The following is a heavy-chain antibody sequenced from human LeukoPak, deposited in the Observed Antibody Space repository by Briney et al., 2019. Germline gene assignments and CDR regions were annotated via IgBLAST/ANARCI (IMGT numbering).Heavy chain of an antibody. CDR1: GFTFSSYC. V-gene: IGHV3-21*01. CDR2: ISSSSTYI. Sequence: GGSLRLSCAASGFTFSSYCMNWVRQAPGKGLEWVSSISSSSTYIYYADSVKGRFTISRDNAKNSLYLQMNSLRAEDTAVYYCARDPSMVRGVNYYYGMTSGAKGPRSPSPQ. CDR3: ARDPSMVRGVNYYYGMTS. D-gene: IGHD3-10*01. J-gene: IGHJ6*04.